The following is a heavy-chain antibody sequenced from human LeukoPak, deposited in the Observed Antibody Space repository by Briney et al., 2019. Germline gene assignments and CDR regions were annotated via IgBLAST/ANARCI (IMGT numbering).Heavy chain of an antibody. V-gene: IGHV1-69*04. CDR3: ARDLLYSSSSADF. J-gene: IGHJ4*02. CDR1: GGTFSSYA. CDR2: IIPILGIA. Sequence: GASVKVSCKASGGTFSSYAISWVRQAPGQGLEWMGRIIPILGIANYAQKFQGRVTITADESTSTAYMELSSLRSEDTAVYYCARDLLYSSSSADFWGQGTLVTVSS. D-gene: IGHD6-6*01.